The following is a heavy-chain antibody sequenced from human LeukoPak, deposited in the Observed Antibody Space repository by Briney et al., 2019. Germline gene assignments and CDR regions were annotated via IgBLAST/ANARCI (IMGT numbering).Heavy chain of an antibody. CDR2: INPNSGGT. D-gene: IGHD1-26*01. V-gene: IGHV1-2*02. J-gene: IGHJ6*02. CDR3: ARDWYSGSYYGMDV. CDR1: GYTFTGYY. Sequence: ASVKVSCKASGYTFTGYYMHWVRQAPGQGLEWMGWINPNSGGTNYAQKFQGRVTMTRDTSISTAYMELSSLRSEDTAVYYCARDWYSGSYYGMDVWGQGTTVTVSS.